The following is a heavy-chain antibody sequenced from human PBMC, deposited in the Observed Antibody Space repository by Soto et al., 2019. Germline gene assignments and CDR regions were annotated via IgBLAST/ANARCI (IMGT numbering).Heavy chain of an antibody. CDR1: GRSISSYY. CDR2: IYYSAST. J-gene: IGHJ4*02. D-gene: IGHD2-21*02. CDR3: ARHLPYCGGDCYSLDY. V-gene: IGHV4-59*08. Sequence: ETLSLTCAVSGRSISSYYWSWIRQPPVKGLEWIGYIYYSASTNYSPSLKSRVTISVDTSKNQFSLNLSSVTAADTAVYYCARHLPYCGGDCYSLDYWGQGTLVTVSS.